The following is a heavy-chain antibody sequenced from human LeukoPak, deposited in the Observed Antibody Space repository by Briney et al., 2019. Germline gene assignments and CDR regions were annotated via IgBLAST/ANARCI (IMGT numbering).Heavy chain of an antibody. J-gene: IGHJ6*02. CDR2: IYHSGST. CDR1: GVSISTGGYS. V-gene: IGHV4-30-2*01. CDR3: ATGRVAYCSGGSCYSSRYYYYGMDV. D-gene: IGHD2-15*01. Sequence: SETLSLTCAVSGVSISTGGYSWSWIRQPPGKGLEWIGYIYHSGSTYYNPSLKSRVTISVDRSKNQFSLKLSSVTAADTAVYYCATGRVAYCSGGSCYSSRYYYYGMDVWGQGTTVTVSS.